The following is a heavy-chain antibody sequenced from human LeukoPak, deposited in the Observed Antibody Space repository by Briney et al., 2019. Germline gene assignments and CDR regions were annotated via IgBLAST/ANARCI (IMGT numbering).Heavy chain of an antibody. J-gene: IGHJ4*02. V-gene: IGHV1-2*02. CDR2: INPNSGGT. Sequence: ASVKVSCKASGYTFTGYYMHWVRQAPGQGLEWMGSINPNSGGTIYAQQFQGRVTMTRDTSISTAYMELSRLRSDDTAVYYCARGHRRDGYNYVYWGQGTLVTVSS. D-gene: IGHD5-24*01. CDR3: ARGHRRDGYNYVY. CDR1: GYTFTGYY.